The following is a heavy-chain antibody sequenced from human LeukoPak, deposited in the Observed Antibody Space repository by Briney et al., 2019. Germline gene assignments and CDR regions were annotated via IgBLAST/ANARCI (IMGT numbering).Heavy chain of an antibody. CDR1: GFTFSSYA. D-gene: IGHD2-21*02. J-gene: IGHJ1*01. V-gene: IGHV3-23*01. CDR2: ISGSGGST. CDR3: AKGGGPCGGDCRPLQH. Sequence: PGGSLRLSCAASGFTFSSYAMSWVRQAPGKGLEWVSAISGSGGSTYYADSVKGRFTISRDNSKNTLYLQMNSLRAEDTAVYYCAKGGGPCGGDCRPLQHWGQGTLVTVSS.